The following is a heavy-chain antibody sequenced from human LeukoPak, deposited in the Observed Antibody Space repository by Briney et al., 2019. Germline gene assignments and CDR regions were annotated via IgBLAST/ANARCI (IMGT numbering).Heavy chain of an antibody. CDR2: IFYSGST. V-gene: IGHV4-59*08. CDR1: GASVTNYY. J-gene: IGHJ4*02. CDR3: ASRSPGIAAAGFDF. D-gene: IGHD6-13*01. Sequence: SETLSLTCTVSGASVTNYYWSWIRQPPGKGLEWIGYIFYSGSTNYNPSLKGRLSISLDTSKNQFSLKLRSVTAADTAVYYCASRSPGIAAAGFDFWGQGTLVTVSS.